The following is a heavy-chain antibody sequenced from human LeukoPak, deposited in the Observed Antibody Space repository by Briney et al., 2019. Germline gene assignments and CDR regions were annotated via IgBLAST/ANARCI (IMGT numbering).Heavy chain of an antibody. CDR1: GFSLGTGGGG. V-gene: IGHV2-5*01. D-gene: IGHD3-16*01. CDR2: IYWNDDA. CDR3: AHRPANAYAEYFDY. J-gene: IGHJ4*02. Sequence: SGPTLVNPTQTLTLTCTFSGFSLGTGGGGVGWIRQPPGKPLEWLSLIYWNDDARYSPSLKTRLTITKDTSKNQVVLIMTDMDPVDTATYYCAHRPANAYAEYFDYWGQGILVAVSS.